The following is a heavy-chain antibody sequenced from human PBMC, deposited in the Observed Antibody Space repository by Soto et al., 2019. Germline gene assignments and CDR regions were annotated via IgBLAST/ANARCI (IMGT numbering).Heavy chain of an antibody. V-gene: IGHV1-18*04. J-gene: IGHJ5*02. D-gene: IGHD3-10*01. CDR3: ARDARGVISNWFDP. Sequence: GASVKVSCKASVYTFTSYGISCVRQAPGQGLEWMGWISAYNGNTNYAQKLQGRVTMTTDTSTSTAYMELRSLRSDDTAVYYCARDARGVISNWFDPWGQGTLVTVSS. CDR2: ISAYNGNT. CDR1: VYTFTSYG.